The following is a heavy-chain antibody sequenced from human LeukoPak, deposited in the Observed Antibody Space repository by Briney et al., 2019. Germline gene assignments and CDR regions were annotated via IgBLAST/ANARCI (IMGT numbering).Heavy chain of an antibody. CDR1: GFMFRSFE. D-gene: IGHD6-19*01. Sequence: GGSLRLSCAASGFMFRSFEMYWVRQAAGKGLEWIAYISSGAITMYYADSVKGRFTISRDDAKNSLFLQMNSLRAEDTAVYYCALLAVASDFDYWGQGALVTFSS. J-gene: IGHJ4*02. CDR2: ISSGAITM. CDR3: ALLAVASDFDY. V-gene: IGHV3-48*03.